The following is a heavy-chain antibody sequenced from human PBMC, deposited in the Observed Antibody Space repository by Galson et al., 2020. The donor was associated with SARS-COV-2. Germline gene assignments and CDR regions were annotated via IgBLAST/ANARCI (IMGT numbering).Heavy chain of an antibody. D-gene: IGHD1-26*01. J-gene: IGHJ4*02. CDR1: GFTFSNYV. CDR2: ILSDGSNS. V-gene: IGHV3-30*04. CDR3: ARGGEWELPYYVDY. Sequence: GGSLRLSCAASGFTFSNYVMHWVRQAPGKGPEWVAVILSDGSNSFYADSLKGRFTISRDNSKSTLYLQMNSLRAEDTAVYYCARGGEWELPYYVDYWGQGTLVTVSS.